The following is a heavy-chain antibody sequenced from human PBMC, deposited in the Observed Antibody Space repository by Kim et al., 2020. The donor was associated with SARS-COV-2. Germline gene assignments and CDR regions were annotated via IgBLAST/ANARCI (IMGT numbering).Heavy chain of an antibody. J-gene: IGHJ4*02. V-gene: IGHV5-51*01. CDR2: IYPGDSDT. CDR3: ARQPTDKVMAESFDY. CDR1: GYSFTRYR. Sequence: GESLKISCKGSGYSFTRYRIGWLRQMSGKGLEWMGIIYPGDSDTRYSPSFQGQVTISADKSISTAYLQWSSLEASDTAMYYCARQPTDKVMAESFDYWGQGTLVTVSS. D-gene: IGHD5-18*01.